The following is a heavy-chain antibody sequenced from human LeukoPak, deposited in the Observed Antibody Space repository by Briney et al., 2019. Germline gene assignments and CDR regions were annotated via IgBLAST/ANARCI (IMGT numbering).Heavy chain of an antibody. J-gene: IGHJ6*03. CDR2: ISSSGSTI. Sequence: GGSLRLSCAASGFTFSSYEMNWVRQAPGKGLEWVSYISSSGSTIYYADSVKGRFTISRDNAKNSLYLQMNSLRAEDTAVYYCARYGSGSYYRVYYYYMDVWGKGTTVTISS. CDR1: GFTFSSYE. D-gene: IGHD3-10*01. V-gene: IGHV3-48*03. CDR3: ARYGSGSYYRVYYYYMDV.